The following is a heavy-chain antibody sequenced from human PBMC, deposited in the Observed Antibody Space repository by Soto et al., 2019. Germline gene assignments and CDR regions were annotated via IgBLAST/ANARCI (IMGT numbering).Heavy chain of an antibody. CDR3: VRVATGGLVDY. CDR1: RGSINNSY. CDR2: IHYTGTT. D-gene: IGHD2-8*02. J-gene: IGHJ4*02. V-gene: IGHV4-59*01. Sequence: QVLLQESGPGLVKPSETLSLTCTVSRGSINNSYWTWIRQPPGKRLEWIGYIHYTGTTNHNPSLRGRVTMTVDTSNNQFSLKLSYVTAADTAVYYCVRVATGGLVDYWGPGNMVTVSS.